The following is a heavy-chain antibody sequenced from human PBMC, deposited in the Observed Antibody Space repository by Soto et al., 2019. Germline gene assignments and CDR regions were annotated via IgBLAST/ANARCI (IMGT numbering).Heavy chain of an antibody. J-gene: IGHJ4*02. CDR2: IYYDGSNE. CDR1: GFTFSNHG. V-gene: IGHV3-33*01. D-gene: IGHD1-26*01. CDR3: ARGRGSGSFYQLDY. Sequence: QVQLVESGGGVVQPGRSLRLSCAASGFTFSNHGMHWVRQAPGKGLEWVARIYYDGSNEYYAVSVKGRFTISKDNSKNTEYLEMNRLRVEDTALYYWARGRGSGSFYQLDYWGQGTLVTVSS.